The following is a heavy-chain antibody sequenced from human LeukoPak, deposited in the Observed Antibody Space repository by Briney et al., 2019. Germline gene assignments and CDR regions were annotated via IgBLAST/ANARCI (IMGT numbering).Heavy chain of an antibody. CDR2: IKLDGSEK. D-gene: IGHD3-22*01. J-gene: IGHJ4*02. Sequence: GGSLRLSCAASGFTFSSYWMSWVRQAPGKGLEWVANIKLDGSEKYYVDSVKGRFTISRDNAKNSLYLQMNSLRAEDTAVYYCARDRYYDSSGYYDRFDYWGQGTLVTVSS. CDR1: GFTFSSYW. V-gene: IGHV3-7*01. CDR3: ARDRYYDSSGYYDRFDY.